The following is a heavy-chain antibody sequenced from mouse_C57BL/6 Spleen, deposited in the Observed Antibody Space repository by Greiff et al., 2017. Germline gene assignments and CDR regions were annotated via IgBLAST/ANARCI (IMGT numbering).Heavy chain of an antibody. CDR1: GFNIKDDY. CDR2: IDPENGDT. Sequence: VQLKQSGAELVRPGASVKLSCTASGFNIKDDYMHWVKQRPEQGLEWIGWIDPENGDTEYASKFQGKATITADTSSNTAYLQLSSLTSEDTAVYYCTTGFLRDYWGQGTTLTVSS. CDR3: TTGFLRDY. J-gene: IGHJ2*01. V-gene: IGHV14-4*01.